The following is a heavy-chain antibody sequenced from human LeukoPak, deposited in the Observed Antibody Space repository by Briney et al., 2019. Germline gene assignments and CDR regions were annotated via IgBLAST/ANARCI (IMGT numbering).Heavy chain of an antibody. D-gene: IGHD6-25*01. CDR1: GFTFSSYG. Sequence: GGSLRLSCAASGFTFSSYGMHWVRQAPGKGLEWVAVISYDGSNKYYAGSVKGRFTISRDNSKNTLYLQMNSLRAEDTAVYYCANAAAFDIWGQGTMVTVSS. J-gene: IGHJ3*02. CDR2: ISYDGSNK. CDR3: ANAAAFDI. V-gene: IGHV3-30*18.